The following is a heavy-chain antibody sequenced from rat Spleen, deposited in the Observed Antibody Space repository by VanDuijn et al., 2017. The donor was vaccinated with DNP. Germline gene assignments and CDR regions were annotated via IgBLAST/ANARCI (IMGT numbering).Heavy chain of an antibody. CDR3: ARQGPGITTRYFDY. Sequence: EVQLVESGGGLVQPGMSLKLSCAASGFTFSDYNLAWVRQAPTKGLEWVAYISYDGGSTYYGDSVKGRFTISRDNAKSTLYLQMNSLRSEDMATYYCARQGPGITTRYFDYWGQGVMVTVSS. CDR2: ISYDGGST. D-gene: IGHD1-4*01. J-gene: IGHJ2*01. V-gene: IGHV5-22*01. CDR1: GFTFSDYN.